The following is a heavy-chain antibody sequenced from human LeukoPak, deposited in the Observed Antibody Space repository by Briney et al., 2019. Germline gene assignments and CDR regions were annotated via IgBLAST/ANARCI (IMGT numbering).Heavy chain of an antibody. V-gene: IGHV1-18*01. CDR1: GYTFTSYG. CDR2: ISAYNGNT. J-gene: IGHJ6*02. CDR3: ARDYYSSSWPRLARGMDV. D-gene: IGHD6-13*01. Sequence: ASVKVSCKASGYTFTSYGISWVRQAPGQGLEWMGWISAYNGNTNYAQKLQGRVTMTTDTSTSTAYMELRSLRSDDTAVYYCARDYYSSSWPRLARGMDVWGQGTTVTVSS.